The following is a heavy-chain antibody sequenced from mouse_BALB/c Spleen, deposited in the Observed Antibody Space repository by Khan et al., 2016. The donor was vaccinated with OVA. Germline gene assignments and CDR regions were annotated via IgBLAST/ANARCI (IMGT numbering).Heavy chain of an antibody. Sequence: EVQRVESGGTLVKPGGSLKLSCAASGSTFSSYAMSWVRQTPEKRLEWVATISSGGTYTYYPDSVKGRFTISRDNAKNTLYLQMSSLRSEDTAMYYCVRDYYGSSYEDYWGQGTTLTVSS. CDR2: ISSGGTYT. J-gene: IGHJ2*01. V-gene: IGHV5-9-3*01. CDR3: VRDYYGSSYEDY. D-gene: IGHD1-1*01. CDR1: GSTFSSYA.